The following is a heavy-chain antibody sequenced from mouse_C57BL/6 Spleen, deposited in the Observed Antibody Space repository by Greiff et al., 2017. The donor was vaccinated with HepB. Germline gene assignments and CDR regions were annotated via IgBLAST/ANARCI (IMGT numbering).Heavy chain of an antibody. CDR3: ARTGKIAWFAY. D-gene: IGHD4-1*01. V-gene: IGHV5-17*01. CDR1: GFTFSDYG. J-gene: IGHJ3*01. CDR2: ISSGSSTI. Sequence: EVKLVESGGGLVKPGGSLKLSCAASGFTFSDYGMHWVRQAPEKGLEWVAYISSGSSTIYYADTVKGRFTISRDNAKNTLFLQMTSLRSEDTAMYYCARTGKIAWFAYWGQGTLVTVSA.